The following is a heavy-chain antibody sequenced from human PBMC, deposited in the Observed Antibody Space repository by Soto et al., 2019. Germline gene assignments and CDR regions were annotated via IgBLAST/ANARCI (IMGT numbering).Heavy chain of an antibody. CDR1: GGSISSGDYY. J-gene: IGHJ4*02. V-gene: IGHV4-30-4*08. D-gene: IGHD3-3*01. CDR3: ARVVYYDFWSGYYNL. CDR2: IYYIWST. Sequence: QVQMQELGPGLVKPSQTLSLTCTVSGGSISSGDYYWSWIRQPPRKGLEWVGFIYYIWSTYYNPSLKTLLTISVDTSKNHFSLRLSSVTAADTAVYYCARVVYYDFWSGYYNLWGQGALVTVSS.